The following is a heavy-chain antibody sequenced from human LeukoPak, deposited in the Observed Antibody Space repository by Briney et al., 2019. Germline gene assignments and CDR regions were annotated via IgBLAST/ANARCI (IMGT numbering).Heavy chain of an antibody. Sequence: GGSLRLSCAASGFTFRSYTMTWVRQAPGKGLEWVSSISNTNNYIYYADSVKGRFTISRDNAKNSLYLQMNGLGAEDTAVYYCARDYDSSGSFDYWGRGTLVAVSS. J-gene: IGHJ4*02. D-gene: IGHD3-22*01. CDR1: GFTFRSYT. CDR2: ISNTNNYI. V-gene: IGHV3-21*01. CDR3: ARDYDSSGSFDY.